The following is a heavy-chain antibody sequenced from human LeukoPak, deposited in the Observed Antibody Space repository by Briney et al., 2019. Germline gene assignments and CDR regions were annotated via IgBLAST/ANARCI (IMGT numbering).Heavy chain of an antibody. Sequence: ASVKVSCKVSGYTLTELSMHWVRQAPGKGLEWMGGFDPEDGEIIYAQKFQGRVTMTEDTSTDTAYMELRSLRSDDTAIYYCARDRHYDASTVFDPWGQGTLVTVSS. J-gene: IGHJ5*02. CDR1: GYTLTELS. D-gene: IGHD3-3*01. CDR2: FDPEDGEI. CDR3: ARDRHYDASTVFDP. V-gene: IGHV1-24*01.